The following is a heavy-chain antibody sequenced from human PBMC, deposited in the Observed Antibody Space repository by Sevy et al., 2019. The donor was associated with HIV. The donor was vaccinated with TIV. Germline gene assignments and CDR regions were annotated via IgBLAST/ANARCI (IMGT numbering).Heavy chain of an antibody. CDR2: ISYDGSNK. J-gene: IGHJ4*02. CDR1: GFTFSSYG. CDR3: AKDRYPVAGHADYFDY. D-gene: IGHD6-19*01. V-gene: IGHV3-30*18. Sequence: GGSLRLSCAASGFTFSSYGMHWVRHAPGKGLEWVAVISYDGSNKYYADSVKGRFTISRDNSKNTLYLQMNSLRAEDTAVYYCAKDRYPVAGHADYFDYWGQGTLVTVSS.